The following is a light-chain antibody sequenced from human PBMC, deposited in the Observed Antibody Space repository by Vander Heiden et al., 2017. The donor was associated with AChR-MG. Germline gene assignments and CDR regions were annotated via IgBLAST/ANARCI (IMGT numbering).Light chain of an antibody. J-gene: IGKJ5*01. CDR2: GAS. CDR1: QSVSSSY. V-gene: IGKV3-20*01. CDR3: QQYDSSPIT. Sequence: DIVSTQSPGTLSLSPVERATLSCRASQSVSSSYLAWYQQKPGQAPRLLIYGASSRATGIPDRFSGSGSGTDFTLTISRLEPEDFAVYYCQQYDSSPITFGQGTRLEIK.